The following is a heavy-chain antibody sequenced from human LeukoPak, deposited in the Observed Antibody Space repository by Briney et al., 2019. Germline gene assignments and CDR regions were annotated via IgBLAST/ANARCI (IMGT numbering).Heavy chain of an antibody. CDR2: INPNSGGT. Sequence: ASVKVSCKASGYTFTGYYMHWVRQAPGQGLEWMGWINPNSGGTNYAQKFQGRVTMTEDTSTDTAYMELSSLRSEDTAVYYCATGARWAHGYWGQGTLVTVSS. J-gene: IGHJ4*02. V-gene: IGHV1-2*02. D-gene: IGHD4-23*01. CDR3: ATGARWAHGY. CDR1: GYTFTGYY.